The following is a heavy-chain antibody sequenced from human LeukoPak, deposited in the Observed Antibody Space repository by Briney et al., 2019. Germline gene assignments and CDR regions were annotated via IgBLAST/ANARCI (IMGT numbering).Heavy chain of an antibody. CDR3: AREESSSSDYMDV. CDR2: INSSGGST. D-gene: IGHD6-6*01. J-gene: IGHJ6*03. Sequence: ASVKVSCKASVYTLTSYYMHWVRQAPGQGREWMGIINSSGGSTSYAQKFQGRVNMTRDTPTSTVDMELSSLRSEDTAVYYCAREESSSSDYMDVWGKGTTVTVSS. V-gene: IGHV1-46*03. CDR1: VYTLTSYY.